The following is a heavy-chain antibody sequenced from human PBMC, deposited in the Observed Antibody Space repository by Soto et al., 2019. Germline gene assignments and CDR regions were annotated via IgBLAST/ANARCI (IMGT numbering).Heavy chain of an antibody. CDR2: INPSGGST. CDR1: GYTFTSYY. CDR3: ARDRYYYDSSGLRGALDY. D-gene: IGHD3-22*01. Sequence: ASVKVSCKASGYTFTSYYMHWVRQAPGQGLEWMGIINPSGGSTSYAQKFQGRVTMTRDTSTSTVYMELSSLRSEDTAVYYCARDRYYYDSSGLRGALDYWGQGTLVTVSS. V-gene: IGHV1-46*01. J-gene: IGHJ4*02.